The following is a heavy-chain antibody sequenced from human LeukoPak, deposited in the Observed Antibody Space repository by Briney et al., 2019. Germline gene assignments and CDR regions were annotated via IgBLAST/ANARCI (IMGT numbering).Heavy chain of an antibody. D-gene: IGHD3-10*01. Sequence: PGGSLRLSCAASGFSVSLYGMHWVRQAPGKGLEWVAFLRSDTNSEHYAVSVKGRFAISRDTSKDTLNLQMRSLRVEDTALYYCARGLRQAGLAPLEFWGQGTQVIASS. CDR3: ARGLRQAGLAPLEF. CDR2: LRSDTNSE. J-gene: IGHJ4*02. V-gene: IGHV3-30*02. CDR1: GFSVSLYG.